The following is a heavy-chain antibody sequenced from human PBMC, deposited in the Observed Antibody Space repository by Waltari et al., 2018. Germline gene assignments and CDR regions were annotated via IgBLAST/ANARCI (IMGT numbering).Heavy chain of an antibody. D-gene: IGHD6-13*01. CDR2: IYYSGST. CDR1: GGSLSRGAYY. J-gene: IGHJ4*02. V-gene: IGHV4-30-4*08. CDR3: ARYSSSWYPLLFFDY. Sequence: QVQLQESGPGLVKPSQTLSLTCTVPGGSLSRGAYYWSWIRPPPGKGLEWIGYIYYSGSTYYNPSLKSRVTISVDTSKNQFSLKLSSVTAADTAVYYCARYSSSWYPLLFFDYWGQGTLVTVSS.